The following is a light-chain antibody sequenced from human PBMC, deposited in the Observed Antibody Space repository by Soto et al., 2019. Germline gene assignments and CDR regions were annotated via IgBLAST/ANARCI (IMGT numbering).Light chain of an antibody. CDR1: SSDVGTYNY. CDR3: CSYTKYNIYV. CDR2: EVT. V-gene: IGLV2-14*01. J-gene: IGLJ1*01. Sequence: QSALTQPASVSGSPGQSITISCTGTSSDVGTYNYVSWYQQHPGKAPKLMIYEVTNRPSGVSNRFFGSKSGNTASLTISGLKAEDEANYYCCSYTKYNIYVFGTGTKLTVL.